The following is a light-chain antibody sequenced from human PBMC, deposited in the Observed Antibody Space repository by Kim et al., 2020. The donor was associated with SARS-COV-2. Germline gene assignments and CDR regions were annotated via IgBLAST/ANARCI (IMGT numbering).Light chain of an antibody. CDR3: QNYNSAPWT. V-gene: IGKV1-27*01. CDR2: VAS. CDR1: QGISNY. J-gene: IGKJ1*01. Sequence: ASVGDRVTIPCRASQGISNYLAWYQHKPGKVPKLLIYVASTLQSGVPSRFSGSGSGTDFTLTISSLQPEDVATYYCQNYNSAPWTFGQGTKVDIK.